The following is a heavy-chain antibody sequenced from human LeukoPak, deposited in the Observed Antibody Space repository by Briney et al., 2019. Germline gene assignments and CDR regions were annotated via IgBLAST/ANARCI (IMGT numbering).Heavy chain of an antibody. CDR3: AGLPYYDILTAYYYYMDV. J-gene: IGHJ6*03. V-gene: IGHV4-4*07. CDR1: GGSISYFY. CDR2: IYTSGST. Sequence: PSETLSLTCTVSGGSISYFYWSWIRQPAGKGLEWIGRIYTSGSTNYNPSLKSRVTMSVDTSKNQFSLKLSSVTAADTAVYYCAGLPYYDILTAYYYYMDVWGKGTTVTISS. D-gene: IGHD3-9*01.